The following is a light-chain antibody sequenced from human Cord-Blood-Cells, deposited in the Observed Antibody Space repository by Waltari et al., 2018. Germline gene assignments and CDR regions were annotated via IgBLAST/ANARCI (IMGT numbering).Light chain of an antibody. V-gene: IGLV1-44*01. J-gene: IGLJ3*02. Sequence: QSVLTQPPSASGTPGQRVTISCSGSSSNIGSNTVNWYQQLPGTAPKLLINSNNQRPSGVPDRVSGSKAGTAASLAISGLQSEDEADYYCAAWDDSLNGPVFGGGTKLTVL. CDR2: SNN. CDR1: SSNIGSNT. CDR3: AAWDDSLNGPV.